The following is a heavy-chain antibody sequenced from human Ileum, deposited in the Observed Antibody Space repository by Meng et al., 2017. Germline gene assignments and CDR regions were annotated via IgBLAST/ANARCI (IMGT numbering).Heavy chain of an antibody. Sequence: GESLKISCAVSGVIFSNYAMSWVRQAPGKGLEWVATITPSGSGAYYADSVKGRFTISRDNSKNTLFLQMNSLRAEDSAVYFCAKDRIEGSTGIDYWGQGPPVTVSS. V-gene: IGHV3-23*01. D-gene: IGHD4-11*01. CDR3: AKDRIEGSTGIDY. J-gene: IGHJ4*02. CDR1: GVIFSNYA. CDR2: ITPSGSGA.